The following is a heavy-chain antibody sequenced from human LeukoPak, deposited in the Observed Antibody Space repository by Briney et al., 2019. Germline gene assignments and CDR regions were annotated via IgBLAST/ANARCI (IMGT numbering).Heavy chain of an antibody. D-gene: IGHD3-16*01. J-gene: IGHJ4*02. CDR2: ISYDGSNK. Sequence: GGSLRLSCAASGFTFSNYGMHWVRQAPGKGMEGVAVISYDGSNKYYADSVKGRFTISRDNSKNTLYLQMNSLRAEDTAVYYCARGVLPGYWGQGTLVTVSS. V-gene: IGHV3-30*03. CDR3: ARGVLPGY. CDR1: GFTFSNYG.